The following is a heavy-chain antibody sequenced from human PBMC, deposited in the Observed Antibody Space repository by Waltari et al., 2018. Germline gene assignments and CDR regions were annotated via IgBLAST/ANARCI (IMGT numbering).Heavy chain of an antibody. Sequence: QVQLVESGGGVVQPGRSLRLCCAASGFIFSTYAMHWVRQAPGKGLEWVAVLSYDGSNKYYADSLKGRFTISRDNSKNTVFLEMNSLRAEDTALYYCAKDPPGSYYEGFDEWGQGTMVTVSS. D-gene: IGHD1-26*01. CDR3: AKDPPGSYYEGFDE. CDR1: GFIFSTYA. CDR2: LSYDGSNK. V-gene: IGHV3-30*04. J-gene: IGHJ3*01.